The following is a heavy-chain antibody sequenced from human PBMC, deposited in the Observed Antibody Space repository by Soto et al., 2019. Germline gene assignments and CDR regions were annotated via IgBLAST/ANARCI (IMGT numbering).Heavy chain of an antibody. Sequence: QVQLVQSGAEVKKPGSSVKVSCKASGGTFSSYAISWVRQAPGQGLEWLGGIIPIFGTANYAQKFQGRVTITADESTSTDYMELSSLRSEDTAVYYCARKGQWLDRPFDYWGQGTLVTVSS. V-gene: IGHV1-69*12. J-gene: IGHJ4*02. CDR1: GGTFSSYA. CDR3: ARKGQWLDRPFDY. CDR2: IIPIFGTA. D-gene: IGHD6-19*01.